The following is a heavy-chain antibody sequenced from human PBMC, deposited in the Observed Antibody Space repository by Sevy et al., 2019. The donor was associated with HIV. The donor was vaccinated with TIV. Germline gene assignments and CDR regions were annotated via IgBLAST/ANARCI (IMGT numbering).Heavy chain of an antibody. CDR3: AKDGGWYNYAPSDY. CDR2: ISYDGLKT. D-gene: IGHD1-1*01. CDR1: GFTFSTYG. V-gene: IGHV3-30*18. J-gene: IGHJ4*02. Sequence: GGSLRLSCAASGFTFSTYGMHWVRQAPGKGLEWVAVISYDGLKTYYADSMKGRFTISRDNSKNTLYLQMNSLRVEDTDLYFCAKDGGWYNYAPSDYWGLGTLVTVSS.